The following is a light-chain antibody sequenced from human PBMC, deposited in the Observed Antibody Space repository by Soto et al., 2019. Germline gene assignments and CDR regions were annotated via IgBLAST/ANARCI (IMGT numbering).Light chain of an antibody. J-gene: IGKJ4*01. CDR2: GPS. CDR3: QQYNNWPLT. V-gene: IGKV3-15*01. CDR1: QTVNNN. Sequence: EIVMTQSPATLSVSPGERATLSCRASQTVNNNLAWYQQKPGQAPRLLIYGPSARATGIPARFSGSGSGTEFTLTIGSLQSEDCAVYYCQQYNNWPLTFGGGTKVEI.